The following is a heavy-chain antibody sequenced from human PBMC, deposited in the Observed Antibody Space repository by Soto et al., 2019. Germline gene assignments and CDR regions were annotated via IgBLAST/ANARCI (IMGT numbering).Heavy chain of an antibody. Sequence: QMQLVQSGPEVKKPGTSVKVSCKASGFTFTSSAVQWVRQARGQRLEWIGWIVVGSGNTNYAQKFQERVTITRDMSTSTAYMELSSLRSEDTAVYYCSAFTYGGGDCYSGGVDYWGQGTLVTVSS. CDR2: IVVGSGNT. V-gene: IGHV1-58*01. D-gene: IGHD2-21*02. CDR1: GFTFTSSA. CDR3: SAFTYGGGDCYSGGVDY. J-gene: IGHJ4*02.